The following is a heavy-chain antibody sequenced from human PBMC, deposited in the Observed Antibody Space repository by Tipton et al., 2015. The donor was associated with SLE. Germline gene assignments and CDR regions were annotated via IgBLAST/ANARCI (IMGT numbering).Heavy chain of an antibody. CDR2: IHYSGTT. CDR1: GGSISSSSYT. D-gene: IGHD6-25*01. CDR3: ARNSGGVGFDY. V-gene: IGHV4-39*01. Sequence: GLVKPSETLSLTCTVSGGSISSSSYTWGWIRQPPGKGLEWIGTIHYSGTTYYNPSLRSRVTISVDTSKNQFSLKLSSVTAADTAVYYCARNSGGVGFDYWGQGTLVTVSS. J-gene: IGHJ4*02.